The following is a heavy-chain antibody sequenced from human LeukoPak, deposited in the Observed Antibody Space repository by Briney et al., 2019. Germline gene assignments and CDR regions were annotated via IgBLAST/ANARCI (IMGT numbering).Heavy chain of an antibody. CDR2: ISAYNGNT. CDR3: AYGSGSYYKSTIRFDP. D-gene: IGHD3-10*01. CDR1: GYTFTSYG. J-gene: IGHJ5*02. Sequence: ASVKVSCKASGYTFTSYGINWVRQAPGQGLEWMGWISAYNGNTNYAQKVQGRVTMTTDTSTSTAYMELRSLRSDDTAVYYCAYGSGSYYKSTIRFDPWGQGTLVTVSS. V-gene: IGHV1-18*01.